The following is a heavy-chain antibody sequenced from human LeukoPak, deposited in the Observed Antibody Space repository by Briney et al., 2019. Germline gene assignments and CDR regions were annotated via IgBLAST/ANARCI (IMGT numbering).Heavy chain of an antibody. V-gene: IGHV3-72*01. J-gene: IGHJ4*02. Sequence: GGSLRLSCAASGFTFSDHFMDWVRQAPGKGLEWVGRIRNKANSYTTEYAASVKGRFTISRDDSANSLYLQMNSLKTEDTAVYYCAKDPAYYDFWSGTIQTIDYWGQGTLVTVSS. CDR3: AKDPAYYDFWSGTIQTIDY. CDR2: IRNKANSYTT. CDR1: GFTFSDHF. D-gene: IGHD3-3*01.